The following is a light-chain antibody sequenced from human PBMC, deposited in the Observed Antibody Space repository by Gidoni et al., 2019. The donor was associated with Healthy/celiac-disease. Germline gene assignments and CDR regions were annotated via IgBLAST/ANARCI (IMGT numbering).Light chain of an antibody. V-gene: IGLV2-14*03. CDR1: SSDVGGYNY. CDR2: DVS. CDR3: SSYTSSSTYVV. J-gene: IGLJ2*01. Sequence: QSALTQPASVSGSPGQSITISCTGTSSDVGGYNYVSWYQQPPGKAPKLMIYDVSNRHSGVSNRFSGSKSGNTASMTISGLQAEDEADYYCSSYTSSSTYVVFGGGTKLTVL.